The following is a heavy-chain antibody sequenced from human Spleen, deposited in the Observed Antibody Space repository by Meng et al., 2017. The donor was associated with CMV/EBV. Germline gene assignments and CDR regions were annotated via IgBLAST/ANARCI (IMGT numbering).Heavy chain of an antibody. J-gene: IGHJ5*02. CDR3: AKGGHRTGTTWFDP. Sequence: ASGFTFSSYAMSWVRQAPGKGLEWVSVIYYGGSSTYYADSVKGRFTISRDNSKKTLYLQMNSLRAEDTAVYFCAKGGHRTGTTWFDPWGQGTLVTVSS. CDR1: GFTFSSYA. CDR2: IYYGGSST. D-gene: IGHD1-7*01. V-gene: IGHV3-23*03.